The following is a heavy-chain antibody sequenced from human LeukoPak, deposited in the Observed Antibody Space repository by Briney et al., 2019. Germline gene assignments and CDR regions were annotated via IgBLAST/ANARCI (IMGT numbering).Heavy chain of an antibody. J-gene: IGHJ4*02. V-gene: IGHV3-21*06. CDR2: ISSSSTYI. CDR3: ARDRGLKWNLDSLDYLDY. CDR1: GFTFSSYA. D-gene: IGHD1-1*01. Sequence: SGGSLRLSCAASGFTFSSYAMSWVRQAPGKGLEWVSSISSSSTYIYYADSVKGRFTISRDNAKNLVYLQMNSLRAEDTAVYYCARDRGLKWNLDSLDYLDYWGQGTLVTVSS.